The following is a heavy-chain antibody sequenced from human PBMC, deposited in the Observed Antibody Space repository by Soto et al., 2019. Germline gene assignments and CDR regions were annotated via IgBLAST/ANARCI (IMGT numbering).Heavy chain of an antibody. Sequence: GGSLRLSCAASGFTFSSYAMSWVRQAPGKGLEWVSAISGSGGSTYYADSVKGRFTISRDNSKNTLYLQMNSLRAEDTAVYYCAKSTTGTTRWGYYYYYGMDVWGQGTTVTISS. J-gene: IGHJ6*02. CDR1: GFTFSSYA. CDR3: AKSTTGTTRWGYYYYYGMDV. V-gene: IGHV3-23*01. D-gene: IGHD1-1*01. CDR2: ISGSGGST.